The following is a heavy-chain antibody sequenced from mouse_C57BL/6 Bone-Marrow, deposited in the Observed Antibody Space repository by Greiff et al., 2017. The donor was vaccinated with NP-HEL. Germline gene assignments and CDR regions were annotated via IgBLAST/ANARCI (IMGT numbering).Heavy chain of an antibody. V-gene: IGHV1-69*01. CDR2: IDPSDSYT. CDR1: GYTFTSYW. J-gene: IGHJ1*03. CDR3: ARDSNWYFDV. D-gene: IGHD2-5*01. Sequence: VQLQQPGAELVMPGASVKLSCKASGYTFTSYWMHWVKHRPGQGLEWIGEIDPSDSYTNYNQKFKGKSTLTVDKSSSTAYMQLSSLTSEDSAVYYCARDSNWYFDVWGTGTTVTVSS.